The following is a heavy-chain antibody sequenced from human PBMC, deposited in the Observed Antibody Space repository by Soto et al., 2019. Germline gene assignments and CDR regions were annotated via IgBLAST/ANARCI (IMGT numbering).Heavy chain of an antibody. D-gene: IGHD5-18*01. Sequence: EVQLLESGGGLVQPGGSLRLSCAASGFPFSSYAMSWVRQAPGKGLEWVSAISGSGGSTYYADSVKGRFTISRDNSKNTLYLQMNSLRAEDTAVYYCACNMQLEVHTAIAWRQGTLVTVSS. V-gene: IGHV3-23*01. CDR3: ACNMQLEVHTAIA. J-gene: IGHJ5*02. CDR1: GFPFSSYA. CDR2: ISGSGGST.